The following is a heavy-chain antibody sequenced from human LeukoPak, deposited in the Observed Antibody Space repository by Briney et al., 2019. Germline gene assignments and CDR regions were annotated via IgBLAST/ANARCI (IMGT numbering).Heavy chain of an antibody. D-gene: IGHD6-19*01. CDR2: ISGSGGST. Sequence: PGGSLRLSCAASGFTFSSYAMSWVRQAPGKGLEWVSAISGSGGSTYYADSVKGRFTISRDNSKNTLYLQMNSLRAEDTAVYYCAKDQTSGWHQGNFDYWGQGTLVTVSS. V-gene: IGHV3-23*01. CDR3: AKDQTSGWHQGNFDY. J-gene: IGHJ4*02. CDR1: GFTFSSYA.